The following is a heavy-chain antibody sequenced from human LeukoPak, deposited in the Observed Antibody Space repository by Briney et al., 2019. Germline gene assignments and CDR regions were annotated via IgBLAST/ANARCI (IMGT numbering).Heavy chain of an antibody. D-gene: IGHD3-10*01. CDR2: TYYRSKWYN. V-gene: IGHV6-1*01. CDR3: ARDQYYGSGSYLSAFDI. J-gene: IGHJ3*02. CDR1: GDSVSSNSAA. Sequence: SQTLSLTCAISGDSVSSNSAAWNWIRQSPWRGLEWLGRTYYRSKWYNDYAVSVKSRITINPDTSKNQFSLQLNSVTPEDTVVYYCARDQYYGSGSYLSAFDIWGQGTMVTVSS.